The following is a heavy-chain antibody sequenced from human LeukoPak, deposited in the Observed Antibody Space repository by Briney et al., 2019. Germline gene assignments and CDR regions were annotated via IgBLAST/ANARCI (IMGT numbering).Heavy chain of an antibody. CDR2: ISYTGST. CDR1: GGSISNYY. CDR3: ARHTTSGWYQVVY. V-gene: IGHV4-59*01. Sequence: SETLSLTCTVSGGSISNYYWSWIRQPPGKELEWIGYISYTGSTNHNPSLKSRVTISVDTSKNQFSLRLSSVTAADTAVYYCARHTTSGWYQVVYWGQGTLVTVSS. J-gene: IGHJ4*02. D-gene: IGHD6-19*01.